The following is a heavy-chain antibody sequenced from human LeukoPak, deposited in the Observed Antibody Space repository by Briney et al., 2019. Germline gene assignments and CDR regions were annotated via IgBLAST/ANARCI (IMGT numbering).Heavy chain of an antibody. V-gene: IGHV4-4*07. J-gene: IGHJ4*02. CDR3: ARVSPPGYGILEK. CDR1: GGSITNYY. D-gene: IGHD5-18*01. Sequence: SETLSLTCTVSGGSITNYYWSWIRQSAGKGLEWIGRINTSGDTSYNPSIRSRVTMSVDTSKNQFSLKLSSVTAADTAMYYCARVSPPGYGILEKWGQGTPVTVSS. CDR2: INTSGDT.